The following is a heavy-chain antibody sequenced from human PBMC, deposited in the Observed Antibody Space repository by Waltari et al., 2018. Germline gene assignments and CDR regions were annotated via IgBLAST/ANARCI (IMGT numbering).Heavy chain of an antibody. J-gene: IGHJ4*02. D-gene: IGHD6-13*01. Sequence: QVTLKESGPALVKPTQTLTLTCTFSGFSLSTSGMRVSWIRQPPGKALEWLARIDWDDDKFYSTSLTTRLTISKDTSKNQVVLTMTNMDPVDTATYYCARIGAGTETPFDYWGQGTLVTVSS. V-gene: IGHV2-70*04. CDR2: IDWDDDK. CDR3: ARIGAGTETPFDY. CDR1: GFSLSTSGMR.